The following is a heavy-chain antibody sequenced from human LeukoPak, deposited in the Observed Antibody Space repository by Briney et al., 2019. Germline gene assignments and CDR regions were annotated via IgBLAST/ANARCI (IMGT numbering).Heavy chain of an antibody. D-gene: IGHD2-15*01. V-gene: IGHV3-13*01. J-gene: IGHJ4*02. Sequence: GGSLRLSCAASRFTFSRYVMHSVRHGTGKGLEWVSGIGKSGHTYYAGSVKGRFTISRENAKNSFYLKMNDLRAGDTAVYYCASGAEGWNYWGQGTLVTVSS. CDR1: RFTFSRYV. CDR3: ASGAEGWNY. CDR2: IGKSGHT.